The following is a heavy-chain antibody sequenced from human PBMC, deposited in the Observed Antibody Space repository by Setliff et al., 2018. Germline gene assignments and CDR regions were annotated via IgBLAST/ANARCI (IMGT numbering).Heavy chain of an antibody. V-gene: IGHV5-51*01. CDR3: ARNRVALYDAFDI. J-gene: IGHJ3*02. Sequence: RGESLKISCKGSGYSFTDYWIGWVRQMPGEGLEWMGIIHPSNSDTVYSPSFQGQVTISADRSITTAYLQWSSPKASDTAIYYCARNRVALYDAFDIWGQGTMVTVSS. CDR2: IHPSNSDT. D-gene: IGHD5-12*01. CDR1: GYSFTDYW.